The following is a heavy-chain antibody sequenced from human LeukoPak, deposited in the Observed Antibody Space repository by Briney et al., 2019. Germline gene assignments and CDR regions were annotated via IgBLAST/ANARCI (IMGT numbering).Heavy chain of an antibody. CDR2: IKQDGSKR. V-gene: IGHV3-7*01. CDR1: GFTISSYW. J-gene: IGHJ3*02. D-gene: IGHD2-8*02. CDR3: ARDVLGGAFDI. Sequence: GGSLRLSCAASGFTISSYWMAWVRQNPGKGLMWVANIKQDGSKRNHVDSVKVRFTISRDNAKNSLYLQMNSLRAEDTAVYYCARDVLGGAFDIWGQGTMVTVSS.